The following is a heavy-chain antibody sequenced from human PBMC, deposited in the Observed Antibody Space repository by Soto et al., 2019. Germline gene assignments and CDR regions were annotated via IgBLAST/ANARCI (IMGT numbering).Heavy chain of an antibody. D-gene: IGHD2-15*01. V-gene: IGHV3-23*01. Sequence: EAQLLESGGGLVQPGGSLRLSCTSSGFTFSGDVMSWVRQAPGKGLEWVSTIFGSGETTYYADSVKGRFTISRNNSKNTLFLQMSSLRAEDTAVYYCAREACNKTACYTNEIDSWGQGTLVTVSS. CDR3: AREACNKTACYTNEIDS. CDR2: IFGSGETT. J-gene: IGHJ4*02. CDR1: GFTFSGDV.